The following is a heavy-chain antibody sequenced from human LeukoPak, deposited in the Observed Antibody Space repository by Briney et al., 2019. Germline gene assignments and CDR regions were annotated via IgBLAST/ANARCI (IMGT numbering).Heavy chain of an antibody. CDR2: ISYDGSNK. CDR1: GFTFSSYG. V-gene: IGHV3-30*18. CDR3: AKDYYERLWLNHAFDY. Sequence: PGGSLRLSCAASGFTFSSYGMHWVRQAPGKGLEWVAVISYDGSNKYYADSVKGRFTISRDNSKNTLYLQMNSLRAEDTAVYYCAKDYYERLWLNHAFDYWGQGTLVTVSS. D-gene: IGHD5-18*01. J-gene: IGHJ4*02.